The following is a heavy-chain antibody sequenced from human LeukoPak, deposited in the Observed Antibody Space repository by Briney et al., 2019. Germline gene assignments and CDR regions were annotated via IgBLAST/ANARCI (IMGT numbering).Heavy chain of an antibody. CDR1: GFTFSSYG. CDR2: IRYDGRNK. D-gene: IGHD6-13*01. V-gene: IGHV3-30*02. J-gene: IGHJ4*02. Sequence: GGSLRLSCAASGFTFSSYGMHWVRQAPGKGLEWVAYIRYDGRNKYYADSVKGQFTISRDNSKNTLYLQMNSLRAEDTAVYYCAKFGSSEGLDYWGQGTLVTVSS. CDR3: AKFGSSEGLDY.